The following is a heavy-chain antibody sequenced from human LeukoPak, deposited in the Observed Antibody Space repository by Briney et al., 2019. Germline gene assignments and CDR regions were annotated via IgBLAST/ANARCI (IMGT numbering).Heavy chain of an antibody. CDR1: GGSISTSNW. CDR2: IYHNGGT. CDR3: AGLRYILTGYYS. Sequence: PSGTLSLTCAVSGGSISTSNWWSWVRQPPGKGLEWIGEIYHNGGTNYNPSLKSRATISVDKSKNQFSLKLSSVTAADTAVYYCAGLRYILTGYYSWGLGTPVTVSS. V-gene: IGHV4-4*02. D-gene: IGHD3-9*01. J-gene: IGHJ4*02.